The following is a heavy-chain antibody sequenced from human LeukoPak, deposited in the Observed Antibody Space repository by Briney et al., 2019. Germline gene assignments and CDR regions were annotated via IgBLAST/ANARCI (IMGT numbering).Heavy chain of an antibody. CDR3: AKDWSVYSNYEEGDY. J-gene: IGHJ4*02. CDR1: GFTFSSYA. V-gene: IGHV3-23*01. Sequence: GGSLRLSCAASGFTFSSYAMSWVRQAPGKGLEWVSAISGSGGSTYYADSVKGRFTISRDNPKNTLYLQMNSLRAEDTAVYYCAKDWSVYSNYEEGDYWGQGTLVTVSS. D-gene: IGHD4-11*01. CDR2: ISGSGGST.